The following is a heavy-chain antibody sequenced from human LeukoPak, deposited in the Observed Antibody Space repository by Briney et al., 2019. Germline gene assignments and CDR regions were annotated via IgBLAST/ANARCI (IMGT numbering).Heavy chain of an antibody. J-gene: IGHJ3*02. CDR2: IYHSGST. V-gene: IGHV4-4*02. CDR1: GGSISSSNW. D-gene: IGHD2-21*01. Sequence: SGTLSLTCAVSGGSISSSNWWSWVRQPPGKGLEWIGEIYHSGSTNYNPSLKSRVTISVDKSKNQLSLKLSSVTAADTAVYYCARHSRVAIADAFDIWGQGTMVTVSS. CDR3: ARHSRVAIADAFDI.